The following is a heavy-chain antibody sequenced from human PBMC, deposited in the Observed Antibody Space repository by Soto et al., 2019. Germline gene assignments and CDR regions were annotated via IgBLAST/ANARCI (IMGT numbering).Heavy chain of an antibody. V-gene: IGHV4-61*01. CDR3: ARVFTGYCSSISCSIDGRDV. D-gene: IGHD2-2*01. Sequence: SETLSLTCTVSGGSVSNGSYYWSWIRPPPGKGLEWVGNIYYSRRTNYNPSHKRRVTISVDTSKNQFSLKLSSVTAADTAVYYCARVFTGYCSSISCSIDGRDVWGQGTTVTVAS. J-gene: IGHJ6*02. CDR2: IYYSRRT. CDR1: GGSVSNGSYY.